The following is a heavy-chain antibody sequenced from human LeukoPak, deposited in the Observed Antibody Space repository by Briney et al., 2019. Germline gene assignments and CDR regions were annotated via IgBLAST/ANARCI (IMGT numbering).Heavy chain of an antibody. D-gene: IGHD3-16*01. CDR1: GGSLSNYY. CDR3: ARGRIGGPKAPFDY. V-gene: IGHV4-59*01. J-gene: IGHJ4*02. Sequence: SETLSLTCTVSGGSLSNYYWSWIRQPPGKGLEWIGHIFDSGSTTYNPSLKSRVTMSVDTTKNQFSLRLSSVTAADTAVYYCARGRIGGPKAPFDYWGQGTLVTVPS. CDR2: IFDSGST.